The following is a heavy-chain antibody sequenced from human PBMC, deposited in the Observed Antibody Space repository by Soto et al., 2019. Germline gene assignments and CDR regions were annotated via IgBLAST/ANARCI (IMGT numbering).Heavy chain of an antibody. Sequence: GGSPRICCAASGVTFCSYAMVWVRQEPGKGLEWVSAISGSGGSTYYADSVKGRFTISRDNSKNTLYLQMNSLRAEDTAVYYCAKTLGGRLRFLEWFPFDYWGQGTLVTVSS. CDR1: GVTFCSYA. CDR2: ISGSGGST. CDR3: AKTLGGRLRFLEWFPFDY. D-gene: IGHD3-3*01. J-gene: IGHJ4*02. V-gene: IGHV3-23*01.